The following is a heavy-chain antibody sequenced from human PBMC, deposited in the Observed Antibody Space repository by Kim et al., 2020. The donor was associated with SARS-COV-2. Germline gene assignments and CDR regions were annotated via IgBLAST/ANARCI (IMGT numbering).Heavy chain of an antibody. V-gene: IGHV3-7*03. J-gene: IGHJ4*02. CDR2: ISPGGDEK. CDR1: GFTFRTYW. Sequence: GGSLRLSCVASGFTFRTYWMTWVRQAPGTGLEWVANISPGGDEKNYVDSVKGRFTISRDNAKNSLFLQLNNLRAEDSAVYYCANGGWLDYWRQGTLVTVSS. CDR3: ANGGWLDY. D-gene: IGHD3-10*01.